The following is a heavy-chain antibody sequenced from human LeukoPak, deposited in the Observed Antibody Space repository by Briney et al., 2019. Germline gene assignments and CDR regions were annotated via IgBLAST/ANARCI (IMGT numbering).Heavy chain of an antibody. J-gene: IGHJ4*02. Sequence: GGSLRLSCAASGFTFSSYSMNWVRQAPGKGLEWVSSISSSSSYIYYADSVKGRFTISRDNAKNSLYLQMNSLRAEDTAVYYCARDQGISGWYAPPLGYFDYWGQGTLVTVSS. CDR3: ARDQGISGWYAPPLGYFDY. CDR1: GFTFSSYS. D-gene: IGHD6-19*01. V-gene: IGHV3-21*01. CDR2: ISSSSSYI.